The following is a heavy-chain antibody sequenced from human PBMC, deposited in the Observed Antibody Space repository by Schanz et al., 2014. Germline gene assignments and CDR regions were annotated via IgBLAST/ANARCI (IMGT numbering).Heavy chain of an antibody. J-gene: IGHJ6*02. CDR2: INPNTGGT. CDR3: ARDDRAYYYGMDV. Sequence: QVHLVQSGAEVKKPGASVKVSCKASGYTFTNFFLHWVRQAPGQGLEWMGWINPNTGGTNFAQKFQGWVTVTRDTSISTVYMELSRVTYEDTAVYYCARDDRAYYYGMDVWGQGTTVTVSS. CDR1: GYTFTNFF. D-gene: IGHD3-22*01. V-gene: IGHV1-2*04.